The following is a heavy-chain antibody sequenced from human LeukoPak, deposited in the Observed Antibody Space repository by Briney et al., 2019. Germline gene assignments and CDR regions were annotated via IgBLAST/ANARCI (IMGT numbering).Heavy chain of an antibody. D-gene: IGHD4-11*01. V-gene: IGHV3-23*01. J-gene: IGHJ6*03. CDR3: ARPYSNYGAVFSYMDV. CDR2: ISGSGGST. CDR1: GFTFSSYA. Sequence: GGSLRLSCAASGFTFSSYAMSWVRQAPGKGLEWVSAISGSGGSTYYADSVKGRFTISRDNAKNSLYLQMNSLRAEDTAVYYCARPYSNYGAVFSYMDVWGKGTTVTVSS.